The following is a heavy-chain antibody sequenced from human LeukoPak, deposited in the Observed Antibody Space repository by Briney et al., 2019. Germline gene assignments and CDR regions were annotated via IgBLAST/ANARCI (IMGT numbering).Heavy chain of an antibody. CDR1: GFTFSSYA. J-gene: IGHJ4*02. D-gene: IGHD6-13*01. CDR3: AREGDSSWYRNFDY. Sequence: GGSLRLSCAASGFTFSSYAMHWVRQAPGKGLEWVAVISYDGSNKYYADSVKGRFTISRDNSKNTLYLQMNSLRAEDTAVYYCAREGDSSWYRNFDYWGQGTLVTVSS. V-gene: IGHV3-30*01. CDR2: ISYDGSNK.